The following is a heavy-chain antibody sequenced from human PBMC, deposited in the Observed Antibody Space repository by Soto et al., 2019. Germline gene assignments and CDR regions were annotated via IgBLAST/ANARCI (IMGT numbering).Heavy chain of an antibody. CDR1: GFSLSTSGVG. J-gene: IGHJ4*02. CDR3: AHRTVGPLGFDY. D-gene: IGHD1-26*01. V-gene: IGHV2-5*02. Sequence: QITLKESGPTLVTPTQTLTLTCTFSGFSLSTSGVGVGWIRQPPGKALEWLALIYWDDDKRYSPSLKNRLTITKDTSKNQVVLTLTNMDPVDTARYYCAHRTVGPLGFDYWGQGTLVTVSS. CDR2: IYWDDDK.